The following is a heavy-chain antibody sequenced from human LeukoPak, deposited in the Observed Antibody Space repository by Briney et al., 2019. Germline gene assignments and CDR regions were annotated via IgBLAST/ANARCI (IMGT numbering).Heavy chain of an antibody. CDR1: GFTFSSFG. J-gene: IGHJ4*02. D-gene: IGHD2-15*01. CDR2: ILYDEK. CDR3: ARYCSGGCYSGVDY. V-gene: IGHV3-33*05. Sequence: GGSLRLSCAASGFTFSSFGMHWVRQAPGRGLEWVALILYDEKYYADSVKGRFTISRDNSKNILYLQMDSLRVEDTAVYYCARYCSGGCYSGVDYWGQGTLVTAPS.